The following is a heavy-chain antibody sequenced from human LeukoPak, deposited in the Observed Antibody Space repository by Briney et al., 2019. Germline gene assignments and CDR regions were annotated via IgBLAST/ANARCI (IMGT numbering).Heavy chain of an antibody. CDR2: ISWDDDE. CDR3: ARITVFKMDY. V-gene: IGHV2-5*02. D-gene: IGHD3-9*01. Sequence: SGPTLFQPPQALTLTFTFSGFSVGSRGVGGGGIRQPPGKALELLPLISWDDDETFTPSLKSRLTITKHTSKNQVVLTMSDMHPLDTATYYCARITVFKMDYWGQGTPVTVSS. CDR1: GFSVGSRGVG. J-gene: IGHJ4*02.